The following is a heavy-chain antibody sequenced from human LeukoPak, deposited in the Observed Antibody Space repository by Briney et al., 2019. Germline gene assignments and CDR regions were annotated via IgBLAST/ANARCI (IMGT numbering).Heavy chain of an antibody. CDR3: ARDEWANWGSGVDY. J-gene: IGHJ4*02. Sequence: GGSLRLSCAASGFTFSSYWMSWVRQAPGKGLEWVANIKQDGSEKYYVDSVKGRFTISRDNAKNSLYLQMNSLRDEDTAVYYCARDEWANWGSGVDYWGQGTLVTVSS. CDR2: IKQDGSEK. D-gene: IGHD7-27*01. V-gene: IGHV3-7*01. CDR1: GFTFSSYW.